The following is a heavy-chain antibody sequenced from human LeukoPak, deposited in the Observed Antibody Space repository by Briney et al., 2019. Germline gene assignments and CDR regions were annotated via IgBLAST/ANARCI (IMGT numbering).Heavy chain of an antibody. CDR3: ARRGGPYCSGGSCPIDY. D-gene: IGHD2-15*01. CDR1: GYTFTSYG. J-gene: IGHJ4*02. V-gene: IGHV1-18*01. Sequence: ASVKVSCKASGYTFTSYGISWVRQAPGQGLEWMGWISAYNGNTNYAQKLQGRVTMTTETSTSTAYMELRSLRSDDTAVYYCARRGGPYCSGGSCPIDYWGQGTLVTVSS. CDR2: ISAYNGNT.